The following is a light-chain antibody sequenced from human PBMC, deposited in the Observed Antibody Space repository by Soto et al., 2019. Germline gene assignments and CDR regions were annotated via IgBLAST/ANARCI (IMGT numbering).Light chain of an antibody. J-gene: IGLJ2*01. CDR3: GTWDSSLSAVV. CDR2: DNN. V-gene: IGLV1-51*01. Sequence: QSVLTQPPSVSAAPGQKVTISCSGSSSNIGNNYVSWYQQLPGTAPKLLIYDNNKRPSGIPDRFSGSKSGTSATLGITGLQTGDEDDYYCGTWDSSLSAVVFGRGTQLTLL. CDR1: SSNIGNNY.